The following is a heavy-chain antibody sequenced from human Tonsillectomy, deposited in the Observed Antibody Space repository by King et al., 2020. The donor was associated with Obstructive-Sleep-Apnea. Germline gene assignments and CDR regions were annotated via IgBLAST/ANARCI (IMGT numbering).Heavy chain of an antibody. V-gene: IGHV4-30-4*01. J-gene: IGHJ5*02. D-gene: IGHD3-9*01. CDR3: ARESYYYDILTGYSGTNWFDP. CDR2: IHYSGST. CDR1: GGSISSGDYY. Sequence: QLQESGPGLVKPSQTLSLTCTVSGGSISSGDYYWSWIRQPPGKGLEWIGYIHYSGSTYSNPSLKSRVTISVDTSKNQFSLRLSSVTAADTAVYYCARESYYYDILTGYSGTNWFDPWGQGTLVTVSS.